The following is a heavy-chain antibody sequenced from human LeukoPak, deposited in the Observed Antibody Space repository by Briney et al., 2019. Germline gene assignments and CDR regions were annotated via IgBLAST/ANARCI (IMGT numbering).Heavy chain of an antibody. CDR3: ARDRYSSGIAAAGQWFDP. J-gene: IGHJ5*02. CDR2: ISGSGVTT. Sequence: GGTLRLSCAASGFTFSSYGMSWVRQAPGKGLEWVSAISGSGVTTYYADSVKGRFTISRDNAKNSLYLQMNSLRAEDTAVYYCARDRYSSGIAAAGQWFDPWGQGTLVTVSS. V-gene: IGHV3-23*01. CDR1: GFTFSSYG. D-gene: IGHD6-13*01.